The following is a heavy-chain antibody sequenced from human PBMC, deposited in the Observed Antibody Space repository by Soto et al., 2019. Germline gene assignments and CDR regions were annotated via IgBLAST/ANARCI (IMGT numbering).Heavy chain of an antibody. CDR1: GFTFGNYW. V-gene: IGHV3-7*05. J-gene: IGHJ6*02. D-gene: IGHD1-1*01. Sequence: EVQLVESGGGLVQPGGSLRLSCTVSGFTFGNYWMTWVRQAPGKGLEWVANMNQNGSEKHYVDSVKGRFAISRDNAKNSLYLQMNSLSAEDTVVYYCASQRVSYAMDVWGQGTTVTVSS. CDR2: MNQNGSEK. CDR3: ASQRVSYAMDV.